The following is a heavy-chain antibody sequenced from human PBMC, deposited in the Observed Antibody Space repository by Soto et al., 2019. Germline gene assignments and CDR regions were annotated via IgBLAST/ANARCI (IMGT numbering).Heavy chain of an antibody. CDR3: AKMIYDFWSGGYFDY. V-gene: IGHV3-23*01. Sequence: EVQLLESGGGLVQPGGSLRLSCAASGFTFSSYAMSWVRQAPGKGLEWVSALSGSGGSTYYADSVKGRFTISRDNSKNTLYLQMKSLRAEDTAVYYCAKMIYDFWSGGYFDYWGQGTLFTVSS. D-gene: IGHD3-3*01. CDR2: LSGSGGST. J-gene: IGHJ4*02. CDR1: GFTFSSYA.